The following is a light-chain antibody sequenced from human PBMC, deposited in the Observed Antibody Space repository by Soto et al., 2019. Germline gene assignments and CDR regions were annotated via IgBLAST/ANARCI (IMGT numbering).Light chain of an antibody. CDR3: QQYDNLIT. V-gene: IGKV1-33*01. CDR2: DAS. Sequence: DIQMTQSPSSLYASVGDRVTITCQASQDISNYLNWYQQKPGKAPKLLIYDASNLETGVPSRFSGSGSGTDFTFTISSLQPEDIATYYCQQYDNLITVSPGTRLEIK. J-gene: IGKJ5*01. CDR1: QDISNY.